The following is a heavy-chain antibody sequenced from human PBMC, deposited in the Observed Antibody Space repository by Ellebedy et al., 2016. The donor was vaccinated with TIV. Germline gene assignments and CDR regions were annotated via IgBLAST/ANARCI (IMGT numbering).Heavy chain of an antibody. Sequence: GESLKISCAASGFTVSSNYMSWVRQAPGKGLEWVSVIYSGGSTYYADSVKGRFTISRDNSKNTLYLQMNSLRLEDTAVYYCATERSGSYYNYWGQGTLVTVSS. CDR1: GFTVSSNY. J-gene: IGHJ4*02. D-gene: IGHD1-26*01. CDR2: IYSGGST. CDR3: ATERSGSYYNY. V-gene: IGHV3-53*01.